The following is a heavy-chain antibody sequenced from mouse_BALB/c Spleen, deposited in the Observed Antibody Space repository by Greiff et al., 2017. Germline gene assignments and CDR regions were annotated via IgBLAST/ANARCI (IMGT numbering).Heavy chain of an antibody. J-gene: IGHJ3*01. CDR2: INPSTGYT. Sequence: VQLQQSGAELAKPGASVKMSCKASGYTFTSYWMHWVKQRPGQGLEWIGYINPSTGYTEYNQKFKDKATLTADKSSSTAYMQLSSLTSEDSAVYYCARSGFAWFAYWGQGTLVTVSA. D-gene: IGHD3-1*01. V-gene: IGHV1-7*01. CDR1: GYTFTSYW. CDR3: ARSGFAWFAY.